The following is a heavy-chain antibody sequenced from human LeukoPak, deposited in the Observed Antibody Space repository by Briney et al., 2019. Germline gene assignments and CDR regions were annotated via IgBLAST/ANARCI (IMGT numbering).Heavy chain of an antibody. CDR2: ISSGSDYI. CDR3: AKDRAAMVPTAAILDS. V-gene: IGHV3-21*04. J-gene: IGHJ4*02. D-gene: IGHD2-2*02. Sequence: PGGSLRLSCAASGFTFSSYAMSWVRQAPGKGLEWVATISSGSDYIYHADSVRGRFTISRDNAKDSLYLQMNSLRTEDTALYYCAKDRAAMVPTAAILDSWGQGTQVIVSS. CDR1: GFTFSSYA.